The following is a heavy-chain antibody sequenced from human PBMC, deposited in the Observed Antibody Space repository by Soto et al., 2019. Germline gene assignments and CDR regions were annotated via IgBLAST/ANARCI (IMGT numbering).Heavy chain of an antibody. CDR2: IWYDGSNK. D-gene: IGHD6-13*01. Sequence: GGSLRLSCAASGFTFSSYGMHWVRQAPGKGLEWVAVIWYDGSNKYYADSVKGRFTISRDNSKNTLYLQMNSLRAEDTAVYYCARDPALAAAAPNPYHYFDYWGQGTLVTVSS. CDR3: ARDPALAAAAPNPYHYFDY. CDR1: GFTFSSYG. V-gene: IGHV3-33*01. J-gene: IGHJ4*02.